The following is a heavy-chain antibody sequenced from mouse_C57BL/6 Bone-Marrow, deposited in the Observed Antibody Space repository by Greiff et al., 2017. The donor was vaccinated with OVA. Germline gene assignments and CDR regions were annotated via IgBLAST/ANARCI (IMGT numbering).Heavy chain of an antibody. CDR1: GYTFTSYW. Sequence: VQLQQPGAELVKPGASVKLSCKASGYTFTSYWMQWVKQRPGQGLEWIGEIDPSDSYTNYNQKFKGKATLTVDTSSSTAYMQLSSLTSEDSAVYYCARGHGSSSFDYWGQGTTLTVSS. V-gene: IGHV1-50*01. CDR2: IDPSDSYT. CDR3: ARGHGSSSFDY. J-gene: IGHJ2*01. D-gene: IGHD1-1*01.